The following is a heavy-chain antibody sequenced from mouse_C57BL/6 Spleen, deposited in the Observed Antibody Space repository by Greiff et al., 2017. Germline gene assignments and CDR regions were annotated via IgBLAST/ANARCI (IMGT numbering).Heavy chain of an antibody. CDR1: GYTFTDYE. V-gene: IGHV1-15*01. Sequence: VQLQQSGAELVRPGASVTLSCKASGYTFTDYEMHWVKQTPVHGLEWIGAIDPETGGTAYNQKFKGKAILTADKSSSPAYMELRSLTSKDSAVYYCTRDYSNYQAWFAYWGQGTLVTVSA. CDR3: TRDYSNYQAWFAY. CDR2: IDPETGGT. J-gene: IGHJ3*01. D-gene: IGHD2-5*01.